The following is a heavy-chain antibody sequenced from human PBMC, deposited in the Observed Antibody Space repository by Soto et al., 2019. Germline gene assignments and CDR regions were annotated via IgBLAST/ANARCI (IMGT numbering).Heavy chain of an antibody. V-gene: IGHV2-5*02. Sequence: QITLNESGPTVVKPTETLTLTCTFSGFSLTTSGVGVGWFRQSPGKAPEWLAFIYWDDDNRYSTSLKSRLTITKDTSKNQVVLTMANVDPADTATYYCAHRVLRAVFGLVTTTAIYFDFWGQGTPVVVSS. CDR1: GFSLTTSGVG. D-gene: IGHD3-3*01. CDR3: AHRVLRAVFGLVTTTAIYFDF. J-gene: IGHJ4*02. CDR2: IYWDDDN.